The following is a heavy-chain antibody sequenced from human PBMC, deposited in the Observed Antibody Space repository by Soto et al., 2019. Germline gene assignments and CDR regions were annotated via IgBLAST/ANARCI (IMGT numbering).Heavy chain of an antibody. CDR1: GFTFSSYA. CDR3: AKPAAYYDFWSGSRAVGMDV. J-gene: IGHJ6*02. D-gene: IGHD3-3*01. V-gene: IGHV3-23*01. Sequence: GGSLRLSCAASGFTFSSYAMSWVRQAPGKGLEWVSAISGSGGSTYYADSVKGRFTISRDNSKNTLHLQMNSLRAEDTAVYYCAKPAAYYDFWSGSRAVGMDVWGQGTTVTVSS. CDR2: ISGSGGST.